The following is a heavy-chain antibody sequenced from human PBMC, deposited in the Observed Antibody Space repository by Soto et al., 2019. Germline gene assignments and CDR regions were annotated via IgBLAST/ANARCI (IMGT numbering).Heavy chain of an antibody. Sequence: GGSLRLSCAASGFTFSGSAMHWVRQASGKGLEWVGRIRSKANSYATAYAASVKGRFTISRDDSKNTAYLQMNSLKTEDTAVYYCTRHAYDFWSGLDVWGQGTTVTVSS. CDR3: TRHAYDFWSGLDV. CDR1: GFTFSGSA. V-gene: IGHV3-73*01. J-gene: IGHJ6*02. CDR2: IRSKANSYAT. D-gene: IGHD3-3*01.